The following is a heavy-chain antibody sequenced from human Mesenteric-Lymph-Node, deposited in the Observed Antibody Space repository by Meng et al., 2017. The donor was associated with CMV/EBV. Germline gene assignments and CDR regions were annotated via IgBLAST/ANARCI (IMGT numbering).Heavy chain of an antibody. J-gene: IGHJ5*02. V-gene: IGHV4-34*01. CDR1: SFSGYY. CDR2: INHNGST. Sequence: SFSGYYWSWIRQPPGEGLEWIGEINHNGSTNYNPSLKSRVTISVDTSKNQFSLKLSSVTAADTAVYYCARGGGSIAVAVRQVAWFDPWGQGTLVTVSS. CDR3: ARGGGSIAVAVRQVAWFDP. D-gene: IGHD6-19*01.